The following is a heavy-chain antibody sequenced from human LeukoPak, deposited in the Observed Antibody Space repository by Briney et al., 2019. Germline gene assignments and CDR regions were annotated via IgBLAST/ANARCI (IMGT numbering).Heavy chain of an antibody. CDR1: GGTFSSYA. D-gene: IGHD6-19*01. CDR2: FNSDTGNT. J-gene: IGHJ4*02. CDR3: VRGGPNRSGWTLDY. Sequence: ASVKVSCKASGGTFSSYAIHWVRQAPGQRLEWMGWFNSDTGNTEYSQKFQGRVIITRDTSASTAYMELNSLRPEDTAVFFCVRGGPNRSGWTLDYWGQGTLVTVSS. V-gene: IGHV1-3*01.